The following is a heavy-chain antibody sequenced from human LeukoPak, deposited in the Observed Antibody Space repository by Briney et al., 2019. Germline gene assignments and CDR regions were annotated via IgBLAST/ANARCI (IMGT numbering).Heavy chain of an antibody. D-gene: IGHD4-23*01. Sequence: GGSLRFSCAASAFTFSNYWMSWVRQAPGKGLEWVANIKEDGSEINYVDSVKGRFTISRDNAMNSLYLPMNIFTVDDTAVYYCARDRGYSSFDYWGQGTLVTVSS. CDR2: IKEDGSEI. V-gene: IGHV3-7*01. J-gene: IGHJ4*02. CDR1: AFTFSNYW. CDR3: ARDRGYSSFDY.